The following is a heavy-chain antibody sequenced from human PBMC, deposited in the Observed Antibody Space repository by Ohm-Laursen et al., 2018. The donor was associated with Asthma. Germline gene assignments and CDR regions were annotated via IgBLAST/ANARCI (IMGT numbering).Heavy chain of an antibody. CDR3: ARIGPEWEPSGREYSLHH. CDR2: ISTASSFI. V-gene: IGHV3-21*01. J-gene: IGHJ1*01. CDR1: GYTFSRYS. Sequence: SLRLSCAASGYTFSRYSIHWVRQIPGKGLEWVASISTASSFIYYADSVRGRFTTSRDNARNSVYLQMNSLRAEDTALYYCARIGPEWEPSGREYSLHHWGQGTQVTVSS. D-gene: IGHD1-26*01.